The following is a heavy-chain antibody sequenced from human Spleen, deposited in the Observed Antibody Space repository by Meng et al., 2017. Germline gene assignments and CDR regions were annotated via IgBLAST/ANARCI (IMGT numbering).Heavy chain of an antibody. V-gene: IGHV3-49*04. CDR3: TRPARKEATIFGDAFDI. Sequence: QTLSLTCAASGFTFSSYEMNWVRQAPGKGLEWVGFIRSKIFGGGPDYSASVKGRFTISRDDSKSIVYLQMNNLETEDSAVYFCTRPARKEATIFGDAFDIWGQGTMVTVSS. CDR1: GFTFSSYE. D-gene: IGHD3-3*01. J-gene: IGHJ3*02. CDR2: IRSKIFGGGP.